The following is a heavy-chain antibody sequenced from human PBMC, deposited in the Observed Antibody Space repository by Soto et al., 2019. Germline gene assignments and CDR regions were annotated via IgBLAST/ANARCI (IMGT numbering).Heavy chain of an antibody. CDR1: GGSISSYY. D-gene: IGHD2-2*01. V-gene: IGHV4-59*01. CDR3: ARGYQCSSTSCYPGNNWFDP. Sequence: PSETLSLTCTVSGGSISSYYWSWIRQPPGKGLEWIGYIYYSGSTNYNPSLKSRVTISVDTSKNQFSLKLSSVTAADTAVYYCARGYQCSSTSCYPGNNWFDPWGQGTLVTVSS. CDR2: IYYSGST. J-gene: IGHJ5*02.